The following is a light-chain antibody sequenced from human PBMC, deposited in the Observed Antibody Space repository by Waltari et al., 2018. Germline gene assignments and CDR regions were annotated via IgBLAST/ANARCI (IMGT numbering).Light chain of an antibody. V-gene: IGLV2-23*02. J-gene: IGLJ2*01. CDR1: TSDFGHYNL. CDR3: CSYAGSTTWL. CDR2: EVN. Sequence: QSALTQPASVSGSPGQSITISCTGSTSDFGHYNLVSWYQQHPGKAPKLLLYEVNQRPSGVSSRFSGSKSGITASLTISGLQAEDEADFYCCSYAGSTTWLFGGGTRLTVL.